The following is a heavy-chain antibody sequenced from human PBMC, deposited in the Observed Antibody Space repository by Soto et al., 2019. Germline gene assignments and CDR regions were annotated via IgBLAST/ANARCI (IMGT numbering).Heavy chain of an antibody. D-gene: IGHD2-15*01. J-gene: IGHJ2*01. CDR3: DSSDASGGSCFRCVDFEL. CDR1: GGTFSSYT. V-gene: IGHV1-69*02. Sequence: QVQLVQSGAEVKKPGSSVKVSCKASGGTFSSYTISWVRQAPGQGLEWLGRIIPILGIANYAQKFQARVTITGDSFTSTACMELSRRSTEDTAVYSCDSSDASGGSCFRCVDFELCGRGTLVDLSA. CDR2: IIPILGIA.